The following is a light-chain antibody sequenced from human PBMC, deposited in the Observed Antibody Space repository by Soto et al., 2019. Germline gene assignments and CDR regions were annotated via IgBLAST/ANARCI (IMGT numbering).Light chain of an antibody. Sequence: SSLTQPASVAGSPGQSVTISCTGNSSDDGGSNYVYWYQHHPGKVPKLMINEVSNRPSGVSYRFSGTKSGNTASLTISGLQAEDEADYYCSAYVTDSTYVFGTGTKVTVL. J-gene: IGLJ1*01. V-gene: IGLV2-14*01. CDR1: SSDDGGSNY. CDR3: SAYVTDSTYV. CDR2: EVS.